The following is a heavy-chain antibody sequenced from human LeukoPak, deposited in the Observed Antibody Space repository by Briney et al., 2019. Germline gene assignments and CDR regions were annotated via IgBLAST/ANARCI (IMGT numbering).Heavy chain of an antibody. Sequence: PGRSLRLSCTASGFTFGDYAMSWVRQAPGKGLEWVGFIRSKAYGGTTEYAASVKGRFTISRDDSKSIAYLQMNSLKTEDTAVYYCTRERNWNYVDYWGQGTLVTVSS. V-gene: IGHV3-49*04. J-gene: IGHJ4*02. CDR1: GFTFGDYA. CDR3: TRERNWNYVDY. CDR2: IRSKAYGGTT. D-gene: IGHD1-1*01.